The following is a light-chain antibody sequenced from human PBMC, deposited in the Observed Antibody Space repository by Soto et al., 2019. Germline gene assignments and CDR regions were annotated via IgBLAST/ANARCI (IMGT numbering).Light chain of an antibody. Sequence: QSVLTQPPSASGTPGQRVTISCSGSSSNIGSNTVKWYQQLPGTAPKLLIYSNNQRPSGVPDRFSDSKSGTSASLAISVLQSEDEADYYCAAWDDSLNGYVFGTGTKVTVL. CDR3: AAWDDSLNGYV. CDR2: SNN. J-gene: IGLJ1*01. V-gene: IGLV1-44*01. CDR1: SSNIGSNT.